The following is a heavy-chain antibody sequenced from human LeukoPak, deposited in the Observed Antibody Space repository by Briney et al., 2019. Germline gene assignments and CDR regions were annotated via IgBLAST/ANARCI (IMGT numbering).Heavy chain of an antibody. CDR3: ARDLGYSSSWSLENTVDY. D-gene: IGHD6-13*01. Sequence: PGGSLRLSCAASGFTFSDYYMSWIRQAPGKGLEWISYISSSGDTIFYADSVKGRFTISRDNAKNSLYLQMNSLRAEDTAVYYCARDLGYSSSWSLENTVDYWGQGTLVTVSS. CDR2: ISSSGDTI. V-gene: IGHV3-11*04. J-gene: IGHJ4*02. CDR1: GFTFSDYY.